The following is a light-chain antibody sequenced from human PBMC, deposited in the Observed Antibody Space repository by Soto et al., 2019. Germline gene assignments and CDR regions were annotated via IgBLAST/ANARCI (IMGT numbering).Light chain of an antibody. V-gene: IGKV3-20*01. CDR3: QQYGSSPRGFT. CDR1: QSVSSSY. CDR2: GAS. Sequence: EIGMTQSPGTLSLSPEERATLSCRASQSVSSSYLAWYQQKPGQAPRLLIYGASSRATGIPDRFSGSGSGTDFTLTISRLEPEDFAVYYCQQYGSSPRGFTFGPGTKVDIK. J-gene: IGKJ3*01.